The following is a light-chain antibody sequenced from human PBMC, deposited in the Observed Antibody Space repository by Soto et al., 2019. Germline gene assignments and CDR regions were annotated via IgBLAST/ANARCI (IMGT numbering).Light chain of an antibody. Sequence: QSALTQPASVSGSPGQSITISCSGDNSDLGGFKFVSWYQHHPGKAPNLIIYEVSNRPSGVSTRFSGSKSGNTPSLTISGLQAADEADYYCSTYTSNNTRVFGGGTKLT. CDR3: STYTSNNTRV. V-gene: IGLV2-14*01. CDR1: NSDLGGFKF. J-gene: IGLJ3*02. CDR2: EVS.